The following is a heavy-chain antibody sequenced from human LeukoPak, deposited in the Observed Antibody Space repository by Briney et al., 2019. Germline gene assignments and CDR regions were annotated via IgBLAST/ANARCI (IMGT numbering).Heavy chain of an antibody. D-gene: IGHD2-15*01. Sequence: GASVKVSCKTSGYTFTGYYIHWVRQAPGQGPEWMGWISPNSGGTNYAQKFQDRVSMTRDTSINTAYMELSRLRSDHTAVYYCVRENVVVGRTGHYYYYGMDVWGQGTTVTVSS. CDR1: GYTFTGYY. J-gene: IGHJ6*02. CDR3: VRENVVVGRTGHYYYYGMDV. CDR2: ISPNSGGT. V-gene: IGHV1-2*02.